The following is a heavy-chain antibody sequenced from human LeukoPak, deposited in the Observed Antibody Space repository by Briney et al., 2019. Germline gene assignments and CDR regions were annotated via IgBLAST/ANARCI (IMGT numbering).Heavy chain of an antibody. CDR1: GSSISSYY. J-gene: IGHJ6*02. V-gene: IGHV4-4*07. D-gene: IGHD6-6*01. CDR3: ARFHLEYSSSLGDYYYYGMDV. Sequence: SETLSLTCTVSGSSISSYYWSWIRQPAGKGLEWIGRIYTSGSTNYNPSLKSRVTMSVDTSKNQFSLKLSSVTAADTAVYYCARFHLEYSSSLGDYYYYGMDVWGQGTTVTVSS. CDR2: IYTSGST.